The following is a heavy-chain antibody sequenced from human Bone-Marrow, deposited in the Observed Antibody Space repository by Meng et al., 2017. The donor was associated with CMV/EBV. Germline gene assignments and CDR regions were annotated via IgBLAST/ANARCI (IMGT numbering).Heavy chain of an antibody. CDR1: GFTFSNAW. J-gene: IGHJ4*02. Sequence: ESLKISCAASGFTFSNAWMSWVRQAPGKGLEWVGRIKSKTDGGTTDYAAPVKGRFTISRDDSKNTLYLQMNSLKTEDTAVYYCTTGLSSGYYYWGQGTLVTVSS. CDR2: IKSKTDGGTT. D-gene: IGHD3-22*01. CDR3: TTGLSSGYYY. V-gene: IGHV3-15*01.